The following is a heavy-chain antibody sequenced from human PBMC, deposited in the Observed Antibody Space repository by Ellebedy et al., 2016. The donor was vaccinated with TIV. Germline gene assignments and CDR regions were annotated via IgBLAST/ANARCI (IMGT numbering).Heavy chain of an antibody. V-gene: IGHV3-7*01. CDR2: INPDGSVQ. CDR1: GFTFNNAW. J-gene: IGHJ4*02. CDR3: AGPAAIGTKTFNF. Sequence: GESLKISCAASGFTFNNAWMNWVRQAPGKGLEWVANINPDGSVQADVDSVKGRFAISRDNAKNYLYLQMNSLRAEDTAVYFCAGPAAIGTKTFNFWGQGTLVTVSS. D-gene: IGHD1-1*01.